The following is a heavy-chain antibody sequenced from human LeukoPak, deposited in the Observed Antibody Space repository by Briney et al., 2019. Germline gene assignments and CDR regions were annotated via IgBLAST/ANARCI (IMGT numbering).Heavy chain of an antibody. J-gene: IGHJ6*03. Sequence: SETLSLTCTISGGSISSYYWSWIRQPPGKGLEWIDYIHYIGSANYTPSLKSRVTISVDTSKNQFSLKLSSVTAADTAVYYCAREKVDTAMVTSPRKYYYYMDVWGKGTTVTVSS. CDR1: GGSISSYY. D-gene: IGHD5-18*01. CDR2: IHYIGSA. CDR3: AREKVDTAMVTSPRKYYYYMDV. V-gene: IGHV4-59*01.